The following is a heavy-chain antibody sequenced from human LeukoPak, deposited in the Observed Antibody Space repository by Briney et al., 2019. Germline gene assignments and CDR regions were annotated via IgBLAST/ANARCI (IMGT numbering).Heavy chain of an antibody. V-gene: IGHV3-15*01. D-gene: IGHD3-3*01. CDR1: GFTFTNAW. J-gene: IGHJ4*02. Sequence: PGGSLRLSCAASGFTFTNAWMSWVRQAPGKGLEWVGRVKGKSDGGTIDYAAPVKGRSTISRDDSKTMVPLQMNSLESGDTAVYYCTTDRAISGLPIFGYWGQGTPVTVSS. CDR2: VKGKSDGGTI. CDR3: TTDRAISGLPIFGY.